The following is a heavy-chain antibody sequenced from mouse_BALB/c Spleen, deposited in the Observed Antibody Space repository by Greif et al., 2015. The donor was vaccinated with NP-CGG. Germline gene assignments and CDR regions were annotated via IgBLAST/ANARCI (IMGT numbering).Heavy chain of an antibody. CDR2: ILPGSGST. Sequence: VKLMESGAELMKPGASVKISCKATGYTFSSYWIEWVKQRPGHGLEWIGEILPGSGSTNYNEKFKGKATFTADTSSNTAYMQLSSLTSEESAVYYCASNYDSRNYFDYWGQGTTLTVSS. CDR1: GYTFSSYW. V-gene: IGHV1-9*01. J-gene: IGHJ2*01. CDR3: ASNYDSRNYFDY. D-gene: IGHD1-1*01.